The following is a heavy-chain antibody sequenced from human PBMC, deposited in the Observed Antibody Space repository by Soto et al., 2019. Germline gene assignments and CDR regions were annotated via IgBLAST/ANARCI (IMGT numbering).Heavy chain of an antibody. J-gene: IGHJ5*02. CDR3: ARGIKYGAYSRWFDP. Sequence: HVQLVQSGAEVKKPGASVKVSCKASGYTFTSYDINWVRQATGQGLEYLGWMNPNSGNTAYVQKFQGRVTMTWDTSITTAYMELSSLRSEDTAVYFCARGIKYGAYSRWFDPWGQGTLVTVSS. D-gene: IGHD4-17*01. CDR2: MNPNSGNT. V-gene: IGHV1-8*01. CDR1: GYTFTSYD.